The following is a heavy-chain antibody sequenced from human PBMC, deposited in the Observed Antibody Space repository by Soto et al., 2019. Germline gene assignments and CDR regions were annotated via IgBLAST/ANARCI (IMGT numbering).Heavy chain of an antibody. V-gene: IGHV4-34*01. J-gene: IGHJ6*02. Sequence: PSETLSLTCAVYGGSFSGYYWSWIRQPPGKGLEWIGEINHSGSTNYNPSLKSRVTISVDTSKNQFSLKLSSVTAADTAVYYCARVGTYYYGSGSYSRGWTYYYGMDVWGQGTTVTVSS. CDR2: INHSGST. CDR1: GGSFSGYY. CDR3: ARVGTYYYGSGSYSRGWTYYYGMDV. D-gene: IGHD3-10*01.